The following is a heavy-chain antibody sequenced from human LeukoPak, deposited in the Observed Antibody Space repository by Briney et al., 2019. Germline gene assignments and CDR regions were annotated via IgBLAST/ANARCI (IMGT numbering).Heavy chain of an antibody. CDR3: ARRGSYYTYYYGMDV. J-gene: IGHJ6*02. V-gene: IGHV1-18*01. Sequence: ASVKVSCKASGYTFTSYGISWARQAPGQGLEWMGWISAYNGNTNYAQKLQGRVTMTTDTSTSTAYMELRSLRSDDTAVYYCARRGSYYTYYYGMDVWGQGTTVTVSS. CDR2: ISAYNGNT. D-gene: IGHD1-26*01. CDR1: GYTFTSYG.